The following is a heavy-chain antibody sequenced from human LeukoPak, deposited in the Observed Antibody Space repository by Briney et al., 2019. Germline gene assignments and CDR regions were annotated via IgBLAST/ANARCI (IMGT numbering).Heavy chain of an antibody. Sequence: GGSLRLSCAASGFTFSRYEMNWVRQAPGKGLEWLSYISSSGSTMYYADSVKGRITISRDNAKNSLYLQMNSLRAEDTAAYHCAKGRNEDGDAALNYWGQGTLVTVSS. D-gene: IGHD4-17*01. CDR3: AKGRNEDGDAALNY. CDR1: GFTFSRYE. V-gene: IGHV3-48*03. CDR2: ISSSGSTM. J-gene: IGHJ4*02.